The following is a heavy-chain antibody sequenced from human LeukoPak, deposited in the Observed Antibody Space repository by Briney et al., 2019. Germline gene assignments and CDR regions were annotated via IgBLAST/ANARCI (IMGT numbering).Heavy chain of an antibody. CDR1: GGSISSYY. J-gene: IGHJ4*02. V-gene: IGHV4-59*01. CDR2: IYYSGST. CDR3: ARAKVGAPRYYFDY. D-gene: IGHD1-26*01. Sequence: SETLSLTCTVSGGSISSYYWSWIRQPPGKGLEWIGYIYYSGSTNYNPSLKSRVTISVDTSKNQFSLKLSSVTAADTAVYYCARAKVGAPRYYFDYWGQGTLVTVSS.